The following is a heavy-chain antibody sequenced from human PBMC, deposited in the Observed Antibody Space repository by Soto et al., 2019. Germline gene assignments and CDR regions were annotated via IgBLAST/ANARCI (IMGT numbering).Heavy chain of an antibody. CDR2: IIPIFGTA. J-gene: IGHJ6*02. Sequence: ASVKVSCKASGGTFSSYAISWVRQAPGQGLEWMGGIIPIFGTANYAQKLQGRVTITADKSTSTAYMELSSLRSEDTAVYYCACTQPYYYYYGMDVWGQGTTVTVSS. CDR3: ACTQPYYYYYGMDV. V-gene: IGHV1-69*06. CDR1: GGTFSSYA. D-gene: IGHD1-1*01.